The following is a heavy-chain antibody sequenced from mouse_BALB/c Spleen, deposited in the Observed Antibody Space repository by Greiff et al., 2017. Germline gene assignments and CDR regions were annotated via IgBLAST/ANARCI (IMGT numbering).Heavy chain of an antibody. V-gene: IGHV2-6-7*01. CDR1: GFSLTGYG. CDR2: LWGDGST. J-gene: IGHJ4*01. Sequence: VQLKESGPGLVAPSQSLSITCTVSGFSLTGYGVNWVRQPPGKGLEWLGMLWGDGSTDYNSALKSRLSISKDNSKGQVFLKMNSLQTDDTARYYCARDHEYGNYGGGMDYWGQGTSVTVSS. CDR3: ARDHEYGNYGGGMDY. D-gene: IGHD2-10*02.